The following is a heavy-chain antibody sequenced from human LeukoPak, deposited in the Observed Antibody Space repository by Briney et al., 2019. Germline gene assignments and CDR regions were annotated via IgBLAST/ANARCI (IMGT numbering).Heavy chain of an antibody. CDR3: GKTDIYFNPIDY. CDR1: GGSISSSEW. D-gene: IGHD3-9*01. J-gene: IGHJ4*02. Sequence: SGTLSLTCAVSGGSISSSEWWIWVRQPPGQGLEWIGEIHRDGRTRYNPSLKSRVTMSMDYSKNQFSLSVTSVTAADTAIYYCGKTDIYFNPIDYWGPGSLVTVSS. V-gene: IGHV4-4*02. CDR2: IHRDGRT.